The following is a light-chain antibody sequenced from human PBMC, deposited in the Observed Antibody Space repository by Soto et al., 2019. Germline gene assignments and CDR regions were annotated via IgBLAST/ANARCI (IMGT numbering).Light chain of an antibody. J-gene: IGLJ2*01. V-gene: IGLV1-44*01. CDR3: AAWYDSLNGPV. CDR2: SNN. Sequence: QSVLTQPPSASGTPGQRVTISCSGSSSNIGSNTVNWYQQLPGTAPKLLIYSNNQRPSGVPARFSGSKSGTSASLAISGLQSEDEADYYCAAWYDSLNGPVFGGGTKGTVL. CDR1: SSNIGSNT.